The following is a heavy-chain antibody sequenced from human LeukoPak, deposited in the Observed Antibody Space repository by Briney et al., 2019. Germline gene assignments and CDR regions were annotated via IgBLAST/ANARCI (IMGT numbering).Heavy chain of an antibody. CDR2: IFISGST. Sequence: SETLSLTCTVSGDSISSYYWAWIRQPAGKGLEWIGRIFISGSTNYNPSLKRRVTMSVDTSKNQFSLKLSSVTAADTAVYYCATYIAVTGPSRAVDIWGQGTMVTVSS. D-gene: IGHD6-19*01. CDR1: GDSISSYY. V-gene: IGHV4-4*07. J-gene: IGHJ3*02. CDR3: ATYIAVTGPSRAVDI.